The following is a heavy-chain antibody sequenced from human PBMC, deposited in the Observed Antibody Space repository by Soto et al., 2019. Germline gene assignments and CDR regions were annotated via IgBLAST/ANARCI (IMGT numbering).Heavy chain of an antibody. CDR3: AREPGGRSDIVVVPAAMASLYYYYMDV. J-gene: IGHJ6*03. Sequence: ASVKVSCKASGYTFTSYDINWVRQATGQGLEWMGWMNPNSGNTGYAQKFQGRVTMTRNTSISTAYMELSSLRSEDTAVYYCAREPGGRSDIVVVPAAMASLYYYYMDVWGKGTTVTVSS. V-gene: IGHV1-8*01. CDR2: MNPNSGNT. D-gene: IGHD2-2*01. CDR1: GYTFTSYD.